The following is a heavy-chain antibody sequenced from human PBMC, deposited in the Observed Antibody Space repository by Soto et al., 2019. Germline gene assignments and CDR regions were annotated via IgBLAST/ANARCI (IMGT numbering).Heavy chain of an antibody. CDR1: GGSISSGDYY. J-gene: IGHJ4*02. D-gene: IGHD3-22*01. V-gene: IGHV4-30-4*01. CDR2: IYYSGST. CDR3: ARAFDDSSGYYGGLGY. Sequence: PSATLSLTCTVSGGSISSGDYYWSWIRQPPGKGLEWIGYIYYSGSTYYNPSLKSRVTISVDTSKNQLSLRLSSVTAADTAVYYCARAFDDSSGYYGGLGYWGQGTLVTVSS.